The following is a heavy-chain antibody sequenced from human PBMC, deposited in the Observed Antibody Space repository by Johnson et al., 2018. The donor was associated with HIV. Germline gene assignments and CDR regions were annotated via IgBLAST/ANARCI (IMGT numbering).Heavy chain of an antibody. CDR2: IYSGGST. Sequence: VQLVESGGGLIQPGGSLRLSCAASGFTVSSNYMSWVRQDPGKGLEWVSAIYSGGSTYYADSVKGRFTISRDNSKNSLYLQMNSLRAEDTALYYCARDLRLRPIEQFVVWGAFDIWGQGTMVTVSS. CDR1: GFTVSSNY. V-gene: IGHV3-53*01. J-gene: IGHJ3*02. D-gene: IGHD2-21*01. CDR3: ARDLRLRPIEQFVVWGAFDI.